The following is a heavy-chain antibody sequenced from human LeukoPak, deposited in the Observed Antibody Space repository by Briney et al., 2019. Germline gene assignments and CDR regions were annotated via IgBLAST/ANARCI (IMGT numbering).Heavy chain of an antibody. J-gene: IGHJ4*02. Sequence: ASVKVSCKASGYTFTTYDIDWVRQATGQGLEWMGWMNPNSGNTGYAQKFQGRVAMTRNTSMSTAYMELNSLRSEDTAVYYCARANYYGSGKKDLDYWGQGTLVTVSS. V-gene: IGHV1-8*01. D-gene: IGHD3-10*01. CDR1: GYTFTTYD. CDR3: ARANYYGSGKKDLDY. CDR2: MNPNSGNT.